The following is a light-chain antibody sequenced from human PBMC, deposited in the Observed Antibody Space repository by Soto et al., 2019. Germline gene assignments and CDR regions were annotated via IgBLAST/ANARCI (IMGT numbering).Light chain of an antibody. CDR3: QKYNSAPLT. CDR2: ATS. CDR1: QGIAPY. V-gene: IGKV1-27*01. Sequence: DVQMTPSPSSLSAFGGDRVTITCRASQGIAPYLAWFQQKPGKVPKLLIYATSTLQSGIPSRFSGSGSGTDFTLTISSLQPEDVGTYYCQKYNSAPLTFGGGTKVEIK. J-gene: IGKJ4*01.